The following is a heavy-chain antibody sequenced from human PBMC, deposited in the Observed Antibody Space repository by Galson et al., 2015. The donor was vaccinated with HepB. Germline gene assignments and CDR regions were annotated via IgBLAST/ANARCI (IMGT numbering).Heavy chain of an antibody. CDR2: ISYDGSNK. CDR1: GFTFSSYG. Sequence: SLRLSCAASGFTFSSYGMHWVRQAPGKGLEWVAVISYDGSNKYYADSVKGRFTISRDNSKNTLYLQMNSLRAEDTAVYYCAKVPLHSSGWSTYYFDYWGQGTLVTVSS. CDR3: AKVPLHSSGWSTYYFDY. J-gene: IGHJ4*02. V-gene: IGHV3-30*18. D-gene: IGHD6-19*01.